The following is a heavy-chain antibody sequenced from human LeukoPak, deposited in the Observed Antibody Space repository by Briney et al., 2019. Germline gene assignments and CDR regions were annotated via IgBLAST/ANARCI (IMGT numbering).Heavy chain of an antibody. J-gene: IGHJ4*02. CDR1: GGSISSSTYY. CDR3: ARQGVGATDC. D-gene: IGHD1-26*01. V-gene: IGHV4-39*01. Sequence: PSETLSLTCTVSGGSISSSTYYWAWIRQSPGKGLEWVGSITYSGSTYYNPSLESRVTISVDTSKNQFSLRLISVTAVDTAVYYCARQGVGATDCWGQGTLVTVSS. CDR2: ITYSGST.